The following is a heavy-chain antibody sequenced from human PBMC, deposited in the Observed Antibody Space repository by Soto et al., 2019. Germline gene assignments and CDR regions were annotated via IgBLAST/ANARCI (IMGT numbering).Heavy chain of an antibody. V-gene: IGHV4-59*01. J-gene: IGHJ4*02. Sequence: PSETLSLTCPVSGGSLSSYYLSWIRQHPGKGLEWIGYIYYSGSTNYNPSLKSRVTISVDTSKNQFSLKLSSVTAADTAVYYCARGGGTQDYDYVWGSYPGPFDYWGQGTLVTVSS. CDR2: IYYSGST. CDR1: GGSLSSYY. CDR3: ARGGGTQDYDYVWGSYPGPFDY. D-gene: IGHD3-16*02.